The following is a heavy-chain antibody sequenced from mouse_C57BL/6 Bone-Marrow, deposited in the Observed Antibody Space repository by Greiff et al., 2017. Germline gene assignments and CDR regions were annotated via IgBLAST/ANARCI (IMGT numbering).Heavy chain of an antibody. V-gene: IGHV5-12*01. J-gene: IGHJ3*01. Sequence: EVQGVESGGGLVQPGGSLKLSCAASGFTFSDYYMYWVRQTPEKRLEWVAYISNGGGSTYYPDTVKGRFTISRDNAKNTLYLQMSRLKSEDTAMYYWARQGYGNFWFAYWGQGTLVTVSA. CDR2: ISNGGGST. CDR3: ARQGYGNFWFAY. CDR1: GFTFSDYY. D-gene: IGHD2-1*01.